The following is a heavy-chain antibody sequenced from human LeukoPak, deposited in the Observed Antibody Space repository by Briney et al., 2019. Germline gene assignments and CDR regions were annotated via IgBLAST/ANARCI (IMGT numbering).Heavy chain of an antibody. Sequence: GGSLRLSCAASGFTFISYWMSWVRQAPGKGLEWVANIKQDGSEKYYVDSVKGRFTISRDNAKNSLYLQMNSMTAEDTAVYSCARDIIVGASNFDYWGQGTLVTVSS. CDR3: ARDIIVGASNFDY. D-gene: IGHD1-26*01. J-gene: IGHJ4*02. V-gene: IGHV3-7*01. CDR2: IKQDGSEK. CDR1: GFTFISYW.